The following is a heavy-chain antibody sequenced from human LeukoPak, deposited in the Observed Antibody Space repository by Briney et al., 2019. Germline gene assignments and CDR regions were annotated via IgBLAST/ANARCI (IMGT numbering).Heavy chain of an antibody. J-gene: IGHJ4*02. CDR1: GFTLSSYS. CDR2: ISWNSGSI. D-gene: IGHD6-13*01. CDR3: AKVGTLAAAGTGSYYFDY. Sequence: GGSLRLSCAASGFTLSSYSMNWVRQAPGKGLEWVSGISWNSGSIGYADSVKGRFTISRDNAKNSLYLQMNSLRAEDTALYYCAKVGTLAAAGTGSYYFDYWGQGTLVTVSS. V-gene: IGHV3-9*01.